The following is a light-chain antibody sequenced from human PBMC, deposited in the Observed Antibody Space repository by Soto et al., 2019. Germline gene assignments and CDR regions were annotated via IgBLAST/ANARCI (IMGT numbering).Light chain of an antibody. CDR1: SSNIGNNA. Sequence: QPVLTQPPSVSEAPRQRVTISCSGSSSNIGNNAVNWYQQLPGKAPKLLIYYDDLLPSGVSDRFSGSKSGTSASLAISGLQSEDEADYYCAACDDSLNGYVFGTGTKLTVL. J-gene: IGLJ1*01. CDR2: YDD. CDR3: AACDDSLNGYV. V-gene: IGLV1-36*01.